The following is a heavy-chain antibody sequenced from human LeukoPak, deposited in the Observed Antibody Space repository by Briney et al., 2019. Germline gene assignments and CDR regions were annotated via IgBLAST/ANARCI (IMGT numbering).Heavy chain of an antibody. J-gene: IGHJ3*02. Sequence: SETLSLTCTVSGGSISSSSYYWGWIRQPPGKGLEWIGSIYYSGSTYYNPSLKSRVTISVDTSKNQFSLKLSSVTAADTAVYYCARRYQYYYDSSGLDAFDIWGQGTMVTVSS. CDR1: GGSISSSSYY. CDR2: IYYSGST. D-gene: IGHD3-22*01. CDR3: ARRYQYYYDSSGLDAFDI. V-gene: IGHV4-39*01.